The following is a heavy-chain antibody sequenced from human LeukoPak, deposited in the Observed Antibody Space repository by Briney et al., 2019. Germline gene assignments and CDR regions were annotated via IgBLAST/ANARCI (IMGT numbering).Heavy chain of an antibody. CDR3: AKAGSHSYWDY. Sequence: PGGSLRLSCAASGFTFSNAWMSWVRQAPGKGLEWVGRIKSKTDGGTTDYAAPVKGRFTISRDDSKNTLYLQMNSLRAEDTAVFYCAKAGSHSYWDYWGQGTLVTVSS. D-gene: IGHD3-10*01. CDR2: IKSKTDGGTT. CDR1: GFTFSNAW. V-gene: IGHV3-15*01. J-gene: IGHJ4*02.